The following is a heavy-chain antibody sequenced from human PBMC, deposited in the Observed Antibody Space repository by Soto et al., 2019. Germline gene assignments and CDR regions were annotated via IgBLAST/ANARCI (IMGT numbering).Heavy chain of an antibody. CDR2: TYYRSRWYN. V-gene: IGHV6-1*01. Sequence: PSETLSLTCVISGDSVSSNSAAWNWIRQSPSRGLEWLGRTYYRSRWYNDYAVSVRSRITVNADTSKNQFSLHLNSVTPEDTAVYYCAGTGSLQWYYMDVWDKGTTVTVSS. CDR1: GDSVSSNSAA. D-gene: IGHD1-7*01. J-gene: IGHJ6*03. CDR3: AGTGSLQWYYMDV.